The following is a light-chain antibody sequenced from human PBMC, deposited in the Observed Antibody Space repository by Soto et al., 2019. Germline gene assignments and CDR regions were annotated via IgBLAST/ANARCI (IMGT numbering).Light chain of an antibody. CDR1: QIISSN. CDR2: SAS. V-gene: IGKV3-15*01. J-gene: IGKJ5*01. Sequence: LVMTQSPATLSVSPGERATLSCRASQIISSNLAWYQQKPGQAPRLLLYSASTRATGIPARFSGSGSGTEFTLTISGLQSEDFAIYYCQQYNSWPVTFGQGTRLEIK. CDR3: QQYNSWPVT.